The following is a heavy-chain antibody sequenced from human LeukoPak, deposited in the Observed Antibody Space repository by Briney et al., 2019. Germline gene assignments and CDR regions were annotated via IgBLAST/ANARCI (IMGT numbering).Heavy chain of an antibody. V-gene: IGHV3-7*01. D-gene: IGHD2-15*01. CDR3: ATTFPYCSEDNCAL. CDR2: VNPGGSVQ. CDR1: GVAIGSSW. Sequence: PGGSLRLSCIASGVAIGSSWMSWVRQSPGKRLKWVANVNPGGSVQNYVDSVTGRFTISRDNAKNSLYLQMNNLRADDTAVYYCATTFPYCSEDNCALGGQGTLVTVSS. J-gene: IGHJ1*01.